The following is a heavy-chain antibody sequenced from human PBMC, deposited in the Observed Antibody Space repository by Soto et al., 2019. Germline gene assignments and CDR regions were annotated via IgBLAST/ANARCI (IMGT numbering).Heavy chain of an antibody. CDR2: ISYDGSNK. CDR1: GFTFSSYG. V-gene: IGHV3-30*18. CDR3: AKDYYVSGGGEGNWFDP. Sequence: GGSLRLSCAASGFTFSSYGMHWVRQAPGKGLEWVAVISYDGSNKYYADSVKGRFTISRDNSKNTLYLQMNSLRAEDTAVYYCAKDYYVSGGGEGNWFDPWGQGTLVTVSS. J-gene: IGHJ5*02. D-gene: IGHD2-15*01.